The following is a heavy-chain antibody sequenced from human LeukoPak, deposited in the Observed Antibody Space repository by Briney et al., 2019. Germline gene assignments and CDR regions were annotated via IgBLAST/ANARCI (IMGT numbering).Heavy chain of an antibody. D-gene: IGHD2-2*01. J-gene: IGHJ4*02. V-gene: IGHV3-30*02. CDR2: IRYHGSNI. Sequence: GGSLRLSCAASGFTFSSYGMHWVRQAPGKGLEWVAYIRYHGSNINYADSVKGRFTISRDNSKDTLFLQMSSLRAEDTAVYYCAKVLTGYCGSTSCPFDSWGQGTPVTVSS. CDR3: AKVLTGYCGSTSCPFDS. CDR1: GFTFSSYG.